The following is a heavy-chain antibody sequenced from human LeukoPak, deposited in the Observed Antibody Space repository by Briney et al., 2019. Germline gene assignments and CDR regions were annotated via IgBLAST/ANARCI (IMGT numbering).Heavy chain of an antibody. D-gene: IGHD2-8*01. CDR1: GGSFSCYY. J-gene: IGHJ4*02. CDR2: INHSGST. CDR3: ARLGLWSMVQLFDY. V-gene: IGHV4-34*01. Sequence: PSETLSLTCAVYGGSFSCYYWSWIRQPPGKGLEWIGEINHSGSTNYNPSLKSRVTISVDTSKNQFSLKLSSVTAADTAVYYCARLGLWSMVQLFDYWGQGTLVTVSS.